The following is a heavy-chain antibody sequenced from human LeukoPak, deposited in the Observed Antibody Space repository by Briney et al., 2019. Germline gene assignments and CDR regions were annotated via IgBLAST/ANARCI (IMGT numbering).Heavy chain of an antibody. CDR2: ISYDGSNK. J-gene: IGHJ5*02. CDR1: GFTFSSYA. D-gene: IGHD6-13*01. CDR3: ARELGSSWYNWFDP. V-gene: IGHV3-30*04. Sequence: PGGSLRLSCAASGFTFSSYAMHWVRQAPGKGLEWVAVISYDGSNKYYADSGKGRFTISRDSSKNTLYLQMNSLRAEDTAVYYCARELGSSWYNWFDPWGQGTLVTASS.